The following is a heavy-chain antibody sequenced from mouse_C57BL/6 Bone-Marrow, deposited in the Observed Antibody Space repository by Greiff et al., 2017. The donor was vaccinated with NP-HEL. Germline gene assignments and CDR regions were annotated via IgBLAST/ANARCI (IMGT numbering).Heavy chain of an antibody. D-gene: IGHD2-14*01. J-gene: IGHJ1*03. CDR1: GYTFTDYY. Sequence: EVQLQQSGPVLVKPGASVKMSCKASGYTFTDYYMNWVKQSHGKSLEWIGVINPYNGGTSYNQKFKGKATLTVDKSSSTAYMELNSLTSEDSAVYYCAREGGVYREYFDVWGTGTTVTVSS. V-gene: IGHV1-19*01. CDR2: INPYNGGT. CDR3: AREGGVYREYFDV.